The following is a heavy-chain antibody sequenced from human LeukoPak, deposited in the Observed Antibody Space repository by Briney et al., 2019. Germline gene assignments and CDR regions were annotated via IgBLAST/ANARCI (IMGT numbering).Heavy chain of an antibody. D-gene: IGHD6-19*01. Sequence: PSETLSLTCTVSGGSISSGDYYWSWIRQPPGKGLEWIGFIYYSGSTYYNPSLKSRVTISVDTSKNQFSLKLSSVTAADTAVYYCARERRVAVAGTHIDYWGQGTLVTVSS. V-gene: IGHV4-30-4*01. CDR1: GGSISSGDYY. CDR2: IYYSGST. J-gene: IGHJ4*02. CDR3: ARERRVAVAGTHIDY.